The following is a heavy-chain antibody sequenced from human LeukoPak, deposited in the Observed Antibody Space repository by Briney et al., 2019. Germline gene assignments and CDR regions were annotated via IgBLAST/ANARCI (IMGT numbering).Heavy chain of an antibody. CDR3: ARGPLWFGEDAFDI. V-gene: IGHV3-48*01. J-gene: IGHJ3*02. CDR1: GFTFSSYS. CDR2: ISSSSSTI. Sequence: PGGSLRLSCAASGFTFSSYSMNWVRQAPGKGLEWVSYISSSSSTIYYADSVKGRFTISRDNAKNSLYLQMNSLRAEDTAVYYCARGPLWFGEDAFDIWGQGTMVTVSS. D-gene: IGHD3-10*01.